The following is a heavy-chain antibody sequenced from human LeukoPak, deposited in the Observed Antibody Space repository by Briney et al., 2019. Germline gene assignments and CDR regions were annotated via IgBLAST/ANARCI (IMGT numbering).Heavy chain of an antibody. J-gene: IGHJ4*02. CDR1: GFTFSDYY. Sequence: GGSLRLSCAASGFTFSDYYMSWTRQAPGKGLEWVSYITGSGTTKYYADSVKGRFTISRDNTKNSLYLQMNNLRVEDTAVYYCAREWLDYWGQGTLVTVSS. CDR2: ITGSGTTK. CDR3: AREWLDY. V-gene: IGHV3-11*01.